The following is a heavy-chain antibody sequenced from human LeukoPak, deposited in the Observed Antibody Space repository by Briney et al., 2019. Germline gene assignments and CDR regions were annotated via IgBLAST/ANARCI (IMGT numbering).Heavy chain of an antibody. CDR1: GFTFSNYW. Sequence: GESLKISCAASGFTFSNYWMHWVRRAPGKGLVWVSRINTDGSTTSYADSVKGRFTISRDNGKNTLYLQMNSLRAEDTAVYYCARPSGTYPWFDPWGQGTLVTVSS. J-gene: IGHJ5*02. V-gene: IGHV3-74*01. CDR3: ARPSGTYPWFDP. D-gene: IGHD1-26*01. CDR2: INTDGSTT.